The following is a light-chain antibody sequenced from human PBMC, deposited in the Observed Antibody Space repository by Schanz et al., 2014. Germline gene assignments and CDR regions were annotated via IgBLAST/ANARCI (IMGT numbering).Light chain of an antibody. CDR3: QQYNSYSQT. J-gene: IGKJ1*01. Sequence: EIVLTQSPGSLSLSPGERATLSCRASQSVSSNLAWYQQKPGQAPRLLIYAASIRATGIPDRFSGSGSGTEFTLTISSLQPDDFATYYCQQYNSYSQTFGQGTKVEIK. CDR2: AAS. CDR1: QSVSSN. V-gene: IGKV3D-15*01.